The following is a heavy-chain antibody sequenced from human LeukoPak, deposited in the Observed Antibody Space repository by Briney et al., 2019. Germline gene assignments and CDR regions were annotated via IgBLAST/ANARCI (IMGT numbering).Heavy chain of an antibody. CDR2: ISYDGSNK. D-gene: IGHD3-3*01. Sequence: GGSLRLSCAASGFTFSSYAVHWVRQAPGKGLEWVAVISYDGSNKYYADSVKGRFTISRDNSKNTLYLQMNSLRAEDTAVYYCARVSLRFLEWFSMDVWGQGTTVTVSS. J-gene: IGHJ6*02. CDR3: ARVSLRFLEWFSMDV. V-gene: IGHV3-30-3*01. CDR1: GFTFSSYA.